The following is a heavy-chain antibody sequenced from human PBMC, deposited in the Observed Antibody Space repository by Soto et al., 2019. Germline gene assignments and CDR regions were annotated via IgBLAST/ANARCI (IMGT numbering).Heavy chain of an antibody. Sequence: QVQLVQSGAEVRKPGASVKVSCKASGYTFTGQYLHWARQAPGEGLQWMGWINPSSGGTRYSQYFRGMVTMTRDTSISIAYMEMSSLTSDDTAIYYCARDLITSSFWGSFDLWGQGTMVTVSS. D-gene: IGHD3-16*01. CDR2: INPSSGGT. CDR1: GYTFTGQY. V-gene: IGHV1-2*02. J-gene: IGHJ3*01. CDR3: ARDLITSSFWGSFDL.